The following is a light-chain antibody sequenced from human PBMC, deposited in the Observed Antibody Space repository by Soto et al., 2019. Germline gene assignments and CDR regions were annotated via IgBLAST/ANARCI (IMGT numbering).Light chain of an antibody. J-gene: IGKJ4*01. Sequence: EIVLTQSPATLSLSPGERATLSCRASQSLSSYLAWYQQKPGQAPSLLIYDASNRAAGITARFRGSGYGADFTLTISSLEPEDFAIYYCQQRYNWPLTFGGGTKVEIK. CDR3: QQRYNWPLT. CDR2: DAS. CDR1: QSLSSY. V-gene: IGKV3-11*01.